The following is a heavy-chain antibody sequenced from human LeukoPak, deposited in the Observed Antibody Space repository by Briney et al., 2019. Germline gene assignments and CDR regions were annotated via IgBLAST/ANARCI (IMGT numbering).Heavy chain of an antibody. CDR2: ISYSGGT. V-gene: IGHV4-59*01. CDR1: GGSISPYY. J-gene: IGHJ3*02. Sequence: SETLSLTCTVSGGSISPYYWSWLRQPPGKGLEWIGYISYSGGTKNNPSLKSRVTISVDTSKNQFSLKLTSVTAADTAVYYCAKEGAESFPDAFDIWGQGTMITVSS. D-gene: IGHD3-10*01. CDR3: AKEGAESFPDAFDI.